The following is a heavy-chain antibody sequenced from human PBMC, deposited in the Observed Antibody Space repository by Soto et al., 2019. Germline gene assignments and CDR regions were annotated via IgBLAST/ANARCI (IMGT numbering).Heavy chain of an antibody. D-gene: IGHD5-12*01. CDR2: IIPIFGTA. CDR3: ARDAEMATIPADGAFDI. Sequence: ASVKVSCKASGGTFSSYAISWVRQAPGQGLEWMGGIIPIFGTANYAQKFQGRVTITAEESTSTAYMELSSLRSEDTAVYYCARDAEMATIPADGAFDIWGQGTMVTVSS. V-gene: IGHV1-69*13. J-gene: IGHJ3*02. CDR1: GGTFSSYA.